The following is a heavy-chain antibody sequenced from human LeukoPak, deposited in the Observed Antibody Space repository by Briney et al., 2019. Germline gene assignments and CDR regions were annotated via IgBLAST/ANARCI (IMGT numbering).Heavy chain of an antibody. Sequence: GESLKISCKGSGYRFTSYWIGWVRQMPGKGLEWMGIIYPGDSDTRYSPSFQGQVTISADKSISAAYLQWSSLKASDTAMYYCARLFSQSQPDAFDIWGQGTMVTVSS. V-gene: IGHV5-51*01. CDR1: GYRFTSYW. CDR3: ARLFSQSQPDAFDI. CDR2: IYPGDSDT. J-gene: IGHJ3*02.